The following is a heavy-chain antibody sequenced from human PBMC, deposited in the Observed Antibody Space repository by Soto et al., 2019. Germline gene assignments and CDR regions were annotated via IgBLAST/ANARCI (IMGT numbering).Heavy chain of an antibody. Sequence: QVQLVQSGAEVKKPGASVKVSCKASGYTFTSYDINWVRQATGQGLEWMGWMNPNSGNTGYAQKFQGRVTMTRNTSISTAYMELSSLRSEDTAVYYCARGQVPYVVVAAHDAFDIWGQGTMVTVSS. J-gene: IGHJ3*02. D-gene: IGHD2-15*01. CDR2: MNPNSGNT. V-gene: IGHV1-8*01. CDR1: GYTFTSYD. CDR3: ARGQVPYVVVAAHDAFDI.